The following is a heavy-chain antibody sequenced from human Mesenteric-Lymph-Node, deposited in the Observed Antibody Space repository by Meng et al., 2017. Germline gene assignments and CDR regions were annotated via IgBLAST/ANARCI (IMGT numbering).Heavy chain of an antibody. CDR1: GGSINSYY. CDR2: IYYTGTT. V-gene: IGHV4-59*01. J-gene: IGHJ3*01. Sequence: SETLSLTCTVSGGSINSYYWSWIRQPPGKGLEWIGYIYYTGTTNYNPSLKSRVTISVDTSKNQFSLRLSSVSAADTAVYYCARELRDAFDVWGQGTMVTVS. D-gene: IGHD4-17*01. CDR3: ARELRDAFDV.